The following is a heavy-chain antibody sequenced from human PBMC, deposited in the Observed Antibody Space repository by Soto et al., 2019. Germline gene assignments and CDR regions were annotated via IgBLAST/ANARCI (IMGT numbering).Heavy chain of an antibody. CDR1: GYSFTNNW. D-gene: IGHD2-2*02. Sequence: GEYLKISCKGSGYSFTNNWISWVRQMPRKGLEWMGRIDPRDSYTNYSPSFQGHVTISVDKSDNTSYLQWNSLRASDSAMYFCAWSYFLRNSCYNDYFDYWGLRTLVTGSS. CDR3: AWSYFLRNSCYNDYFDY. J-gene: IGHJ4*02. V-gene: IGHV5-10-1*01. CDR2: IDPRDSYT.